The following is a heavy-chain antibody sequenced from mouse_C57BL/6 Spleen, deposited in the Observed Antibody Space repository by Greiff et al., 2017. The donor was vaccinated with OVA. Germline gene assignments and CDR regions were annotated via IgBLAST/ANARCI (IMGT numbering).Heavy chain of an antibody. J-gene: IGHJ3*01. D-gene: IGHD1-1*01. CDR2: IDPEDGET. CDR3: ASFYYGSSCFAY. V-gene: IGHV14-2*01. CDR1: GFNIKDYY. Sequence: EVQLQQSGAELVKPGASVKLSCTASGFNIKDYYMHWVKQRTEQGLEWIGRIDPEDGETKYAPKFQGKATIPADTYSNPAYLQLSSLTSEDTAVYYCASFYYGSSCFAYWGQGTLVTVSA.